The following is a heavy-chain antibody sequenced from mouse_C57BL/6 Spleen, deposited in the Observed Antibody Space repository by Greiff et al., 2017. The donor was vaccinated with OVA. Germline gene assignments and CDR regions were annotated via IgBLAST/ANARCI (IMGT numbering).Heavy chain of an antibody. V-gene: IGHV14-2*01. CDR3: ARSEGYYGSSYVYCDV. D-gene: IGHD1-1*01. J-gene: IGHJ1*03. CDR2: IDPEDGET. Sequence: VQLQQSGAELVKPGASVKLSCTASGFNFKGYYMHWVKQRPEQGLEWIGRIDPEDGETNYAPKFQGKATISADPSSNTAYLQISSLTSEDTAVYYSARSEGYYGSSYVYCDVWGTGTTVTVSS. CDR1: GFNFKGYY.